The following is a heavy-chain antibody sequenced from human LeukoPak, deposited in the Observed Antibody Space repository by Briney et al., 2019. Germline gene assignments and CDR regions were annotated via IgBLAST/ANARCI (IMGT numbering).Heavy chain of an antibody. D-gene: IGHD2-8*01. CDR3: AREMVGEFDP. J-gene: IGHJ5*02. V-gene: IGHV4-39*07. CDR1: GGSISSSSYY. CDR2: FSCSGST. Sequence: PSETLSLTCTVSGGSISSSSYYWGWIRQPPGKGLEWIGSFSCSGSTYYNPSLKSRVSISVDTSKSQFSLKLSSVTAADTAVYYCAREMVGEFDPWGQGTLVTVSS.